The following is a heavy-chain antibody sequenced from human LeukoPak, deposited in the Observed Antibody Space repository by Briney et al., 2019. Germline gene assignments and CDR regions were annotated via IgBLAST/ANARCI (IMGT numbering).Heavy chain of an antibody. CDR1: GYTFTSYG. CDR3: ARDRGSIAAAGIDFDY. D-gene: IGHD6-13*01. J-gene: IGHJ4*02. Sequence: ASVKVSCKASGYTFTSYGISWVRRAPGQGLEWMGWISAYNGNTNYAQKLQGRVTVTTDTSTSTAYMELRSLRSDDTAVYYCARDRGSIAAAGIDFDYWGQGTLVTVSS. V-gene: IGHV1-18*01. CDR2: ISAYNGNT.